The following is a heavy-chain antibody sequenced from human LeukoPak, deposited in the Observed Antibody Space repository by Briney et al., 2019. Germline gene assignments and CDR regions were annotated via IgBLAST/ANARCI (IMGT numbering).Heavy chain of an antibody. CDR3: AREGSGSYYFDY. J-gene: IGHJ4*02. D-gene: IGHD1-26*01. CDR1: GGSISSGAYY. Sequence: PAETLSLTCTVYGGSISSGAYYWSWIRQPPGKGLEGIGYIYYSGSTYYNPSLKSRVTISVDTSKNQFSLKLSSVTAADTAVYYCAREGSGSYYFDYWGQGTLVTVSS. V-gene: IGHV4-30-4*01. CDR2: IYYSGST.